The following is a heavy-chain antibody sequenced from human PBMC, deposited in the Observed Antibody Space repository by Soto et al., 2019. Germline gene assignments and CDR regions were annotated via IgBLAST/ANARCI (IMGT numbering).Heavy chain of an antibody. Sequence: LGLSFSASGFAFSHYAISWVRQAPGKGLQWVSTSIGGVASAYYADSVKGRFIISRDNSKNTLSLQMKSLRVDDTAVYYCAKGGCSGGLCYPFDXSCQGTLATVSX. J-gene: IGHJ4*02. CDR1: GFAFSHYA. V-gene: IGHV3-23*01. CDR2: SIGGVASA. D-gene: IGHD2-15*01. CDR3: AKGGCSGGLCYPFDX.